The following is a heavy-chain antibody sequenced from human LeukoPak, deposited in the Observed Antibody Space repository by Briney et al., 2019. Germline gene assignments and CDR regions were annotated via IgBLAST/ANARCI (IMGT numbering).Heavy chain of an antibody. CDR1: GGSISSYY. Sequence: SETLSLTCTVSGGSISSYYWNWIRQSPGQGLEWIGYIYYSGSTNYNPSLKSRVTISVDTSKNQFSLKLSSVTAADTAVYYCARDGYSNGAFDIWGQGTMVTVSS. D-gene: IGHD4-11*01. V-gene: IGHV4-59*01. J-gene: IGHJ3*02. CDR2: IYYSGST. CDR3: ARDGYSNGAFDI.